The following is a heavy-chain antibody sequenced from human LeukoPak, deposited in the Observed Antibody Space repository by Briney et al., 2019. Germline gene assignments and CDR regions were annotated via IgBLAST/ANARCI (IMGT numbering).Heavy chain of an antibody. D-gene: IGHD1-14*01. Sequence: ASVRVSCTASGGTFSSYGISWVLKAPGQGLEWMGGIIPISGTANYAQRFQGRVTFTTDESTSTAYMELTSLRSEDTDVYYCARGGTFYRRTLLNYFDYWGQGSLVTVSS. CDR3: ARGGTFYRRTLLNYFDY. J-gene: IGHJ4*02. CDR1: GGTFSSYG. CDR2: IIPISGTA. V-gene: IGHV1-69*05.